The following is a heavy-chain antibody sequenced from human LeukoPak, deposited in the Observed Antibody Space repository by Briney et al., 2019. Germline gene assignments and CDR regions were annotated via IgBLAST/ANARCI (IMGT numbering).Heavy chain of an antibody. CDR3: ARDAHYYGSGSPNDY. CDR2: ISSSSSYI. CDR1: GFTFSSYS. V-gene: IGHV3-21*01. J-gene: IGHJ4*02. Sequence: PGGSLRLSCAASGFTFSSYSMNWVRQAPGKGLEWVSSISSSSSYIYYADSAKGRFTISSDNAKNSLYLQMNSLRAEDTAVYYCARDAHYYGSGSPNDYWGQGTLVTVSS. D-gene: IGHD3-10*01.